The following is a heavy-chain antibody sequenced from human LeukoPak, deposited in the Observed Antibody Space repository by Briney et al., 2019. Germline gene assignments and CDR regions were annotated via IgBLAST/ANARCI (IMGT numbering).Heavy chain of an antibody. D-gene: IGHD5/OR15-5a*01. CDR2: ISAYNGNT. Sequence: GASVTVSCTASGYTFTSYGVSWVRQAPGQGLEWMGWISAYNGNTNYAQKFQGRVTMTTDTSTTTAYMELRSLRSDDTAVYYCARGVYADYWGQGTLVTVSS. CDR3: ARGVYADY. CDR1: GYTFTSYG. V-gene: IGHV1-18*01. J-gene: IGHJ4*02.